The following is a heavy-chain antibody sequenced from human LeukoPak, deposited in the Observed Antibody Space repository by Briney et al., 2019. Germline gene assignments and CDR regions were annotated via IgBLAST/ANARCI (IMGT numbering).Heavy chain of an antibody. CDR2: INPNSGGT. CDR1: GYTFTGYY. J-gene: IGHJ4*02. V-gene: IGHV1-2*02. CDR3: ARWSFSKTFDY. Sequence: SVKVSCKASGYTFTGYYMHWVRQAPGQGLEWMGWINPNSGGTNYAQEFQGRVTMTRDTSISTAYMELSRLRSDDTAVYYCARWSFSKTFDYWGQGTLVTVSS. D-gene: IGHD3-3*02.